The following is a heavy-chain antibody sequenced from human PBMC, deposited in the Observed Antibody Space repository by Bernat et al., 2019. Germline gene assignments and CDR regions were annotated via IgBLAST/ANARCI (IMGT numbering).Heavy chain of an antibody. D-gene: IGHD1-26*01. Sequence: QVQLQQWGAGLLKPSETLSLTCAVYGGSFSGYYWSWIRQPPGDGLEWIGCVYYSRNSDYNPSLKSRATISIETSKNQVSLKLNSVTAADTAVYFCARHRNKGESGPTFDYWGQGTLVTVSS. CDR2: VYYSRNS. J-gene: IGHJ4*02. CDR1: GGSFSGYY. CDR3: ARHRNKGESGPTFDY. V-gene: IGHV4-34*11.